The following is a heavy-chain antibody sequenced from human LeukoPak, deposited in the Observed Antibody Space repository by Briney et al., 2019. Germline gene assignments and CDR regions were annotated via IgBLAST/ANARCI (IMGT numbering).Heavy chain of an antibody. CDR2: IYSGGST. CDR1: GFTVSSNY. CDR3: ARGGRGSTVTTGYFDY. J-gene: IGHJ4*02. Sequence: GSLRLSCAASGFTVSSNYMSWVRQAQGKGLEWVSVIYSGGSTYYADSVKGRFTISRDNSKNTLYLQMNSLRAEDTAVYYCARGGRGSTVTTGYFDYWGQGTLVTVSS. V-gene: IGHV3-53*01. D-gene: IGHD4-17*01.